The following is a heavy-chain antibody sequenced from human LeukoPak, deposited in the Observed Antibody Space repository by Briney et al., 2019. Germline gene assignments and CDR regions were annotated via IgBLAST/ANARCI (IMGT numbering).Heavy chain of an antibody. CDR2: IIPIFGTA. V-gene: IGHV1-69*05. J-gene: IGHJ4*02. Sequence: ASVKVSCKASGGTFSSYAISWVRQAPGQGLEWMGGIIPIFGTANYAQKFQGRVTITTDESTSTAYMELSSLRSEDTAVYYCAKGTSGWYSNFDYWGQGTLVTVSS. CDR1: GGTFSSYA. D-gene: IGHD6-19*01. CDR3: AKGTSGWYSNFDY.